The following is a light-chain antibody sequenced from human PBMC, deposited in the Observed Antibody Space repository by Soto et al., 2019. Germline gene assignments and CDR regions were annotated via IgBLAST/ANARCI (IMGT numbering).Light chain of an antibody. J-gene: IGKJ1*01. CDR3: HQYNSYWT. V-gene: IGKV1-5*01. CDR1: QSISSW. Sequence: DIQMTQSPSTLSASVGVRVTITCRARQSISSWVAWYQQKPGKAHKLLIYDASSLESGVPSSFSGSGSGTEFTLAISSLQPDDFATYYCHQYNSYWTCDRGTKVEIK. CDR2: DAS.